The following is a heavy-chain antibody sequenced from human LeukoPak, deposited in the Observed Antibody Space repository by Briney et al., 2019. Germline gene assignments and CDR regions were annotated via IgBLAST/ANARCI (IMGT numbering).Heavy chain of an antibody. J-gene: IGHJ3*02. CDR1: GGSIRTYY. CDR2: IFYSGST. CDR3: ARIGSSGYHDRNAFDI. V-gene: IGHV4-59*01. Sequence: PSETLSLTCTVSGGSIRTYYWSWIRQPPGKGLEWIGYIFYSGSTNYNPSLKSRVTISVDMSKNQFSLKLNSVTAADTALYYCARIGSSGYHDRNAFDIWGQGTMVTVSS. D-gene: IGHD3-22*01.